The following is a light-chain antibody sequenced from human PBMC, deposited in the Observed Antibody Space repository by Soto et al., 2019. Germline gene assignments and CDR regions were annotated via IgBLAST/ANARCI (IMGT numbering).Light chain of an antibody. J-gene: IGKJ1*01. CDR1: QSLLHSIGYNY. V-gene: IGKV2-28*01. CDR2: LGS. CDR3: MQPLQSWT. Sequence: IVMTQSPLSLPVTPAEPASISCRSSQSLLHSIGYNYLDWYLQKPGQSPQLLIYLGSNRASGVPDRFSGSGSGTDFTLKNSRVEAEDVGVYYCMQPLQSWTFGQGTKVDIK.